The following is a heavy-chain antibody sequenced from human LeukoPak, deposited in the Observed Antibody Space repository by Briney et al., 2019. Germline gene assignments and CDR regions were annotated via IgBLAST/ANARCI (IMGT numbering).Heavy chain of an antibody. CDR2: IWYDGSNK. V-gene: IGHV3-33*01. D-gene: IGHD1-26*01. CDR3: ARDGGATYYFDY. CDR1: GFTFSSYG. J-gene: IGHJ4*02. Sequence: PGRSLRLSCAASGFTFSSYGMHWVRQAPGKGLEWVAVIWYDGSNKYYADSVKGRFTISRDNSKNTLYLQMNSLRAEDTAVYYCARDGGATYYFDYWGQGTLVTVSS.